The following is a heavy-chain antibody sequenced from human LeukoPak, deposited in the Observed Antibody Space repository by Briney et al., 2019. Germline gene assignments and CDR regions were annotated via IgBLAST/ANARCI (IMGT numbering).Heavy chain of an antibody. CDR1: GLTFRSYA. CDR2: ISGSGGST. CDR3: ANLGDYAIYVDY. V-gene: IGHV3-23*01. D-gene: IGHD2-8*01. Sequence: PGGSLRLSCAVSGLTFRSYAMSWVRQAPGKGLEWVSGISGSGGSTYYADSVKGRFTISRDNSKNTLYLQTNSLRAEGTAVYYCANLGDYAIYVDYWGQGTLVTVSS. J-gene: IGHJ4*02.